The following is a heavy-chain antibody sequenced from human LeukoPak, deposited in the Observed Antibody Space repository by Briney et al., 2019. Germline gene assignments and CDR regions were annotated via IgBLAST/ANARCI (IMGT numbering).Heavy chain of an antibody. CDR3: ARGGYMDV. CDR2: ISYDGSNK. V-gene: IGHV3-30*04. Sequence: GGSLRLSCAASGFTFSSYAMHWVRQAPGKGLEWVAVISYDGSNKYYADSVKGRFTISRDNSKNTLYLQMNSLRAEDTAVYYCARGGYMDVWGKGTTVTISS. CDR1: GFTFSSYA. J-gene: IGHJ6*03.